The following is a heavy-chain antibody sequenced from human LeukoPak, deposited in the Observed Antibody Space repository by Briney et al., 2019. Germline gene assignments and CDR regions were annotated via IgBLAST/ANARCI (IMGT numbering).Heavy chain of an antibody. V-gene: IGHV3-23*01. CDR1: GFTFSSYA. Sequence: PGGSLRLSCAASGFTFSSYAMTWVRQAPGKGLEWVSGISGSGGSTYYADSVKGRFTISRDNAKNFLFLQMNSLRVEDTALYYCVKDLKAGGILTDWGQGTLLTVSS. CDR3: VKDLKAGGILTD. J-gene: IGHJ4*02. CDR2: ISGSGGST. D-gene: IGHD3-9*01.